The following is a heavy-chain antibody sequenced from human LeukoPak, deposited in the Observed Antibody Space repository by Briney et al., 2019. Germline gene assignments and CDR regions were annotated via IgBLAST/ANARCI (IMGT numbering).Heavy chain of an antibody. V-gene: IGHV1-24*01. D-gene: IGHD2-15*01. Sequence: PGGSLRLSCAASGFTFSSYGMHWVRQAPGKGLEWMGGFDPEDGETIYAQKFQGRVTMTTDTSTSTAYMELRSLRSDDTAVYYCARVAPNRRYCSGGSCLNYFDYWGQGTLVTVSS. J-gene: IGHJ4*02. CDR3: ARVAPNRRYCSGGSCLNYFDY. CDR1: GFTFSSYG. CDR2: FDPEDGET.